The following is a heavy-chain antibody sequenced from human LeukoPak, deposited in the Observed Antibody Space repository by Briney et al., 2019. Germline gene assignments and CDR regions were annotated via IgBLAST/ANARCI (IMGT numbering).Heavy chain of an antibody. CDR3: ARDGYVYDTTGYYLR. D-gene: IGHD3-22*01. CDR2: ISGYSGNT. V-gene: IGHV1-18*01. Sequence: ASVKVSCKASGYTFTSYGISWVRQAPGQGLGWMGWISGYSGNTKYAQNLQGRVTVTTDTSTSTAYMELRSLSSDDTAVYYCARDGYVYDTTGYYLRWGQGTLVTVSS. J-gene: IGHJ4*02. CDR1: GYTFTSYG.